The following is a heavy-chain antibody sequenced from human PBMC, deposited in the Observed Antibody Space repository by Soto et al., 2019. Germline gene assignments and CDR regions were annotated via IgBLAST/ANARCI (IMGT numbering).Heavy chain of an antibody. CDR1: GFTFSSYA. CDR3: ARALLVVAAPYYYYGMDV. D-gene: IGHD2-15*01. Sequence: LRLSFAASGFTFSSYAMHWVRQAPGKGLEWVAVISYDGSNKYYADSVKGRFTISRDNSKNTLYLQMNSLRAEDTAVYYCARALLVVAAPYYYYGMDVWGQGTTVTVSS. J-gene: IGHJ6*02. V-gene: IGHV3-30-3*01. CDR2: ISYDGSNK.